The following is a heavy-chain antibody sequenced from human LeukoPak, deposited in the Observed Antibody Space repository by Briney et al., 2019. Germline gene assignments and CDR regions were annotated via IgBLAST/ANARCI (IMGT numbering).Heavy chain of an antibody. CDR3: ARRYDSSGYYFDAFDI. Sequence: SETLSLTCTVSGGSISSYSWSWIRQPPGKGLEWIGYIYCSGSTNYNPSLKGRVTISVDTSKNQFSLKLSSVTAADTAVYYCARRYDSSGYYFDAFDIWGQGTMVTVSS. V-gene: IGHV4-59*08. J-gene: IGHJ3*02. CDR2: IYCSGST. D-gene: IGHD3-22*01. CDR1: GGSISSYS.